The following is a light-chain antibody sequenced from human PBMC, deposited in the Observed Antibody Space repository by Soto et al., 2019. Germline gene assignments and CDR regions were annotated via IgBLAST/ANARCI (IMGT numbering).Light chain of an antibody. CDR1: SSNIGAGYD. CDR3: QSYDSSLSRV. CDR2: GNT. J-gene: IGLJ1*01. Sequence: QSALTQSPSVSGAPGQRVTISCTGSSSNIGAGYDVHWYQQLPGTAPKLLIYGNTNRPSGVPDRFSASKSGTSASLAITGLQAEDEADYYCQSYDSSLSRVFGTGTKLTVL. V-gene: IGLV1-40*01.